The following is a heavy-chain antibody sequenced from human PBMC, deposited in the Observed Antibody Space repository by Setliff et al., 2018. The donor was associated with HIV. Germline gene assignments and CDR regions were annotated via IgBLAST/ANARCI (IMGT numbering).Heavy chain of an antibody. V-gene: IGHV3-23*01. J-gene: IGHJ3*02. D-gene: IGHD3-22*01. Sequence: PGGSLRLSCAASGLTFRTNAMSWVRQAPGKGLEWVSGIRRNGGNTDYADSVKGRFTISRDNSKNTLYLQLNSLRAEDTAIYYCVKEKGRRDYDSSGYYFPDAFDIWGQGTKVTVSS. CDR3: VKEKGRRDYDSSGYYFPDAFDI. CDR2: IRRNGGNT. CDR1: GLTFRTNA.